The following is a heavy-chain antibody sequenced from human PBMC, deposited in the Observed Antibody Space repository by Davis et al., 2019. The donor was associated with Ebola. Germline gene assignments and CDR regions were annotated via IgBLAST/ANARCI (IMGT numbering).Heavy chain of an antibody. CDR1: GFTFTDYY. CDR2: INGAAWST. CDR3: AGDPNWESGS. Sequence: GESLKISCAASGFTFTDYYMSWIRQAPGRGPEWVANINGAAWSTSYADSVKGRFTISRDNSKNMLYLQMDSLRIEDTAQYFCAGDPNWESGSWGQGTPVSVSS. D-gene: IGHD1-1*01. V-gene: IGHV3-23*01. J-gene: IGHJ5*02.